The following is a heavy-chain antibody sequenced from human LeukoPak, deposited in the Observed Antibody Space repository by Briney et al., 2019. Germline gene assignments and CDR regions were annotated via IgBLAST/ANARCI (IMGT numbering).Heavy chain of an antibody. Sequence: SETLSLTCTVSGDSISSYYWSWIRQPPGKGLEWIGYIYTSMYTNYNPSLASRVTMSVDTSKNQFSLTLSSVAAAGTAVYYCARHARIDSGYANSNFDYWGQGALVTVSS. J-gene: IGHJ4*02. CDR2: IYTSMYT. CDR3: ARHARIDSGYANSNFDY. D-gene: IGHD5-12*01. V-gene: IGHV4-4*09. CDR1: GDSISSYY.